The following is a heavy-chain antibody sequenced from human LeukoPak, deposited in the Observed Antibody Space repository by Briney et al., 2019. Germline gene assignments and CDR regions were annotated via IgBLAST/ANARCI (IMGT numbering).Heavy chain of an antibody. V-gene: IGHV4-30-4*01. CDR3: ARGVPAAVTNYFDY. CDR1: GVSISNTDYY. Sequence: SETLSLTCTVSGVSISNTDYYWSWVRQPPGKGLEWIGYRYYSGNTYYNPPLKSRVDISIDTSKNQFFLKLSSVTAADTAVYYCARGVPAAVTNYFDYWGQGTLVTVSS. J-gene: IGHJ4*02. CDR2: RYYSGNT. D-gene: IGHD2-2*01.